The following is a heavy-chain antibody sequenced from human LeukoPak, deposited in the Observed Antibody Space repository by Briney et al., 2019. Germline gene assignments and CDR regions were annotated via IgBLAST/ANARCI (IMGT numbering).Heavy chain of an antibody. CDR2: INDSGST. J-gene: IGHJ3*02. D-gene: IGHD1-1*01. V-gene: IGHV4-34*01. CDR1: SGSFSGYY. CDR3: ARARQTGDDAFDI. Sequence: SETLSLTCAVYSGSFSGYYWSRIRQPPGKGLEWIGEINDSGSTNYNPSLKSRVTISVDTSKNQFSLKLSSVTGADTAVCYCARARQTGDDAFDIWGQGTMVTVSS.